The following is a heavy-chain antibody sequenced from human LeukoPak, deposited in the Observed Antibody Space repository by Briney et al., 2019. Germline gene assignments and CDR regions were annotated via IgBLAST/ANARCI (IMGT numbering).Heavy chain of an antibody. V-gene: IGHV4-34*01. Sequence: SETLSLTCAVYGGSFSGYYWSWIRHPPGKGLEWIGEINHSGSTNYNPSLKSRVTISVDTSKNQFSLKLSSVTAADTAVYYCASLGYCSSTSCRNNWFDPWGQGTLVTVSS. CDR3: ASLGYCSSTSCRNNWFDP. D-gene: IGHD2-2*01. J-gene: IGHJ5*02. CDR2: INHSGST. CDR1: GGSFSGYY.